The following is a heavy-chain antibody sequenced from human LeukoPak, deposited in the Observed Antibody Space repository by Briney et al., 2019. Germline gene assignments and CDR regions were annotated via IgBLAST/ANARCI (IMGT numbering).Heavy chain of an antibody. Sequence: SVKVSCKASGGTFSSYAISWVRQAPGQGLEWMGGIIPIFGTANYAQKFQGRVTITADESTSTAYMELSSLRSEDTATYYCARDVYSNYYYFDYWGQGTLVTVSS. CDR3: ARDVYSNYYYFDY. D-gene: IGHD4-11*01. V-gene: IGHV1-69*13. CDR2: IIPIFGTA. J-gene: IGHJ4*02. CDR1: GGTFSSYA.